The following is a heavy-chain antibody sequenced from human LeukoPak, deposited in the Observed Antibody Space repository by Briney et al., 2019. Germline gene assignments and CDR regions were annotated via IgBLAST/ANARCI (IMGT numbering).Heavy chain of an antibody. CDR1: GFTVSNSY. J-gene: IGHJ6*02. Sequence: GGSLRLSCAASGFTVSNSYMSWVRQAPGKGLEWVSVIYSGGSTYYADSVRGRFTISRDNSKNTLYLQMNSLRAEHTAVYYCARDGRASSGYDYRPYYYYGMDVWGQGTTVTVSS. D-gene: IGHD5-12*01. CDR3: ARDGRASSGYDYRPYYYYGMDV. CDR2: IYSGGST. V-gene: IGHV3-66*01.